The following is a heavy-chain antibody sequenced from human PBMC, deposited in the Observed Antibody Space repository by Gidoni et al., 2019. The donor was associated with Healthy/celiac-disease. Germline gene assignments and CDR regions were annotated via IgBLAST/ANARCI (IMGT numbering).Heavy chain of an antibody. J-gene: IGHJ3*02. V-gene: IGHV1-69*02. D-gene: IGHD6-6*01. CDR3: AGGGLEYSSSGDDAFDI. CDR2: IIPILGIA. CDR1: GGTFSSYT. Sequence: QVQLVQSGAEVKKPGSSVKVSCKASGGTFSSYTISWVRQAPGQGLEWMGRIIPILGIANYAQKVQGRGTITAEKSTSTAYMELSSLRSEDTAVYYCAGGGLEYSSSGDDAFDIWGQGTMVTVSS.